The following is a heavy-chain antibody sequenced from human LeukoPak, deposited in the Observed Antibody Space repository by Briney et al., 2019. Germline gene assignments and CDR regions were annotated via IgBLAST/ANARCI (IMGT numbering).Heavy chain of an antibody. J-gene: IGHJ6*03. V-gene: IGHV3-7*01. CDR3: AIQKCSTTSCYLVV. CDR1: GFTFSSYW. Sequence: GGSLRLSCAASGFTFSSYWMSWVRQAPGKGLEWVANIKQDGSEKYYVDSVKGRFTISRDNAKNSLYLQMNSLRTEDTAVYYCAIQKCSTTSCYLVVWGKGTTVTVSS. CDR2: IKQDGSEK. D-gene: IGHD2-2*01.